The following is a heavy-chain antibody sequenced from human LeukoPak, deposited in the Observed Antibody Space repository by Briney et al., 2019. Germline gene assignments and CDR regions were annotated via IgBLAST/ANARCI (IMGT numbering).Heavy chain of an antibody. CDR1: GYTFTSYD. D-gene: IGHD6-6*01. V-gene: IGHV1-8*01. Sequence: ASVKVPCKASGYTFTSYDINWVRQATGQGLEWMGWMNPNSGNTGYAQKFQGRVTMTRDTSTSTVYMELSSLRSEDTAVYYCVTMGAVGSSSLGDYWGQGTLVTVSS. J-gene: IGHJ4*02. CDR3: VTMGAVGSSSLGDY. CDR2: MNPNSGNT.